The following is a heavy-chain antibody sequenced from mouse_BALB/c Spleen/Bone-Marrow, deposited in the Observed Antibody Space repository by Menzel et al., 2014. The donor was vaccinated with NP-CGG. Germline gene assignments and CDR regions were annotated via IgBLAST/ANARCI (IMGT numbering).Heavy chain of an antibody. D-gene: IGHD2-10*01. CDR3: AIAYFGNYNYCFDY. V-gene: IGHV2-9*02. Sequence: QVQLKESGPGLVAPSQSLSITCTVSGFSLTSYGVHWVRQPPGKGLEWLGIIWAGGSTNYNSALMSRLSISKDNPKSQVFLKMNSLQTDDTAMYFCAIAYFGNYNYCFDYWGQGTTLTVSS. CDR2: IWAGGST. J-gene: IGHJ2*01. CDR1: GFSLTSYG.